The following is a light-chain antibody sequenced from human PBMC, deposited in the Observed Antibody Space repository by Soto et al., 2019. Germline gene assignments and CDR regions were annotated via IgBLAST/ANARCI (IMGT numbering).Light chain of an antibody. Sequence: QSVLTQPPSASGTPGQRVTISCSGSSSNIGSNYVYWYQQLPGTAPKLLIYRNNQLPSGVPDRFSGSKSGTSASLAISALRSEDEADYYCAAWDDSLSVPYVFGTGTKLTVL. V-gene: IGLV1-47*01. CDR1: SSNIGSNY. CDR3: AAWDDSLSVPYV. CDR2: RNN. J-gene: IGLJ1*01.